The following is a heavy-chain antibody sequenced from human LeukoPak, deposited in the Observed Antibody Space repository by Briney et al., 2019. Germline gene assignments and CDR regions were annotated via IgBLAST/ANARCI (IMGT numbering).Heavy chain of an antibody. J-gene: IGHJ3*02. CDR1: GGSITTHY. Sequence: SETLSPTCTVSGGSITTHYWSRIRQPAGREVEWIGRVYNTGSTKYNPSLESRVTMSVDTSSNRFSLRLRSVTAADTAVYYCARDLLGDYGTFDIWGQGAMVTASS. CDR2: VYNTGST. CDR3: ARDLLGDYGTFDI. V-gene: IGHV4-4*07. D-gene: IGHD4-17*01.